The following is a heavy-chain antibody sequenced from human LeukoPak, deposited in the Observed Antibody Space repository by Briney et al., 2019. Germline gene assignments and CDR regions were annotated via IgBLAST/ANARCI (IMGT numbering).Heavy chain of an antibody. V-gene: IGHV3-21*01. CDR2: ISSSSSYI. D-gene: IGHD2-2*02. Sequence: GGSLRLSCAASGFTFSSYSMNWVRQAPGKGLEWVSSISSSSSYIYYADSVKGRFAISRDNAKNSLYLQMNSLRAEDTAVYYCARGRIGGYCSSTSCYTGYYFDYWGQGTLVTVSS. J-gene: IGHJ4*02. CDR1: GFTFSSYS. CDR3: ARGRIGGYCSSTSCYTGYYFDY.